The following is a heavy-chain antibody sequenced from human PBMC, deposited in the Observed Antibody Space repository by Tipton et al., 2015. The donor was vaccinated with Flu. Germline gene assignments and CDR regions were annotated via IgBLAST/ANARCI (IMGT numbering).Heavy chain of an antibody. D-gene: IGHD2-2*01. CDR3: ARPGGPAAVNPFSYFDF. CDR2: ISGYDGDT. Sequence: QVQLVQSGPEVKKPGASMKVSCKASGYPLTSYGVSWVRQAPGQGLEWMGWISGYDGDTNYAQKFQGRVTMITDTSTSTAYMELRSLRSDDTAVYYCARPGGPAAVNPFSYFDFWGQGSLVTVSS. CDR1: GYPLTSYG. V-gene: IGHV1-18*04. J-gene: IGHJ4*02.